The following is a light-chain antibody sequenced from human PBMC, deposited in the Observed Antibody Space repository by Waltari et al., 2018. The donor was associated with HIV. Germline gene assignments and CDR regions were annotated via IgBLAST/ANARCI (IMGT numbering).Light chain of an antibody. Sequence: EMMLTQSPATLSASPGDRVTLTCRASQGVGTNLAWYQQRSGQATRRLMSDSRTRAPGVPARFSGSGSGTAFTLTISNLQSDDFAVYYCQQFEKWPSYTFGQGTRLE. CDR3: QQFEKWPSYT. CDR1: QGVGTN. J-gene: IGKJ2*01. V-gene: IGKV3-15*01. CDR2: DSR.